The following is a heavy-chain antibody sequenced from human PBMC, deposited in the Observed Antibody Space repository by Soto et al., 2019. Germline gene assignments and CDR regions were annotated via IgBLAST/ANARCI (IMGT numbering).Heavy chain of an antibody. CDR3: ARDWAPLGPRGMDV. J-gene: IGHJ6*02. CDR1: GYTFTSYD. D-gene: IGHD7-27*01. V-gene: IGHV1-8*01. CDR2: MNPNSGNT. Sequence: ASVKVSCKASGYTFTSYDINWVRQATGQGLEWMGWMNPNSGNTGYAQKFQGRVTMTRNTSISTAYMELSSLRSDDTAVYYCARDWAPLGPRGMDVWGQGNTVTVYS.